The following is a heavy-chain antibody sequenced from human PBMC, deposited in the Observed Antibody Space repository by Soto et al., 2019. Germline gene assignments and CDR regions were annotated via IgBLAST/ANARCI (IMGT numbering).Heavy chain of an antibody. D-gene: IGHD3-3*01. CDR3: ASMKYYDFWSGYYPWFDP. V-gene: IGHV4-30-2*01. CDR2: IYHSGST. Sequence: SETLSLTCAVSGGSISSGGYSWSWIRQPPGKGLEWIGYIYHSGSTYYNPSLKSRVTISVDRSKNQFSLKLSSVTAADTAVYYCASMKYYDFWSGYYPWFDPWGQGTLVTVSS. CDR1: GGSISSGGYS. J-gene: IGHJ5*02.